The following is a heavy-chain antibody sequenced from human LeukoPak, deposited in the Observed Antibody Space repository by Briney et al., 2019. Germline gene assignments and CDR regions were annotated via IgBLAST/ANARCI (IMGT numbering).Heavy chain of an antibody. J-gene: IGHJ6*03. CDR3: ASSMGFGELSVYYYYYMDV. CDR2: ISGGGGKS. D-gene: IGHD3-10*01. Sequence: GGSLRLSCAASGFTFSSFAMTWVRQAPGKGLEWVSAISGGGGKSYYADPVTGRFSISRDNSKNTLYLQMNSLRAEDTAVYYCASSMGFGELSVYYYYYMDVWGKGTTVTVSS. V-gene: IGHV3-23*01. CDR1: GFTFSSFA.